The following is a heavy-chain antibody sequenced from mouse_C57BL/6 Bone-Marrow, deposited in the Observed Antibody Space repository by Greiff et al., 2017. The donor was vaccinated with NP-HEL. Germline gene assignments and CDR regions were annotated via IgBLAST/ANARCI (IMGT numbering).Heavy chain of an antibody. J-gene: IGHJ4*01. CDR3: ARRPEGGAMDY. V-gene: IGHV5-17*01. CDR2: ISSGSSTI. Sequence: DVMLVESGGGLVKPGGSLKLSCAASGFTFSDYGMHWVRQAPEKGLEWVAYISSGSSTIYYADTVKGRFTISRDNAKNTLFLQMTSLRSEDTAMYYCARRPEGGAMDYWGQGTSVTVSS. CDR1: GFTFSDYG.